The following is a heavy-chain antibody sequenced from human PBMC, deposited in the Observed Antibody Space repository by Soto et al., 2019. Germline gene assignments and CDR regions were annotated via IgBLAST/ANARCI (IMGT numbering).Heavy chain of an antibody. CDR2: IYPADSDT. J-gene: IGHJ6*02. CDR1: GYVFTNYW. V-gene: IGHV5-51*01. D-gene: IGHD3-10*01. CDR3: ARHSGDGGYYYYGMDV. Sequence: GESLKISCEASGYVFTNYWIGWVRQMPGKGLEWMGIIYPADSDTRYSPSFRGQVTISADKSTSTAYLQWSRLQASDTAMYYCARHSGDGGYYYYGMDVWGQGTTVTVSS.